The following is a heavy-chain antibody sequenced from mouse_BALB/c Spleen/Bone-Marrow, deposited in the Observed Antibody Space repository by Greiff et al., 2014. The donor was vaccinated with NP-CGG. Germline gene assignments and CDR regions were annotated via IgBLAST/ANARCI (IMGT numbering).Heavy chain of an antibody. D-gene: IGHD2-1*01. J-gene: IGHJ4*01. CDR3: ASPYGNYDAMDY. Sequence: VQLQQSGAELARPGASVKLSCKASGYTFTSYWMQWVKQRPGQGLEWIGAIYPGDGDTRYTQKFRGKATLTADKSSNTAYMQLISLTSEDSAVDCCASPYGNYDAMDYWGQGTSVTVSS. CDR2: IYPGDGDT. CDR1: GYTFTSYW. V-gene: IGHV1-87*01.